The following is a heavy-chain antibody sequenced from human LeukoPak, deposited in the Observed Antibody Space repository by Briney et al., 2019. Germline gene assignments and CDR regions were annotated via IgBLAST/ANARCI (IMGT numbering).Heavy chain of an antibody. CDR1: GFTFSSYS. J-gene: IGHJ3*02. D-gene: IGHD3-22*01. Sequence: GGSLRLSCAASGFTFSSYSMNWVRQAPGKGLEWVSSISSSSSYIYYADSVKGRFTISRDNAKNSLYLQMNSLRAEDTAVYYCAWDYYDSRSPRDAFDIWGQGTMVTVSS. CDR3: AWDYYDSRSPRDAFDI. V-gene: IGHV3-21*04. CDR2: ISSSSSYI.